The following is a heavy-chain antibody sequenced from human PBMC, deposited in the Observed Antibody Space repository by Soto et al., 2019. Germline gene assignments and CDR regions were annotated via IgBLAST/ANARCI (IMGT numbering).Heavy chain of an antibody. CDR1: GFTFSSYA. CDR2: ISGSGGST. V-gene: IGHV3-23*01. Sequence: EVQLLESGGGLVQPGGSLRLSCAASGFTFSSYAMSWVRQAPGKGLEWVSAISGSGGSTYYADSVKGRFTISRDSSKNTLYLQMNSLRAEDTAVYYCANMYYYDSSGYYAVEYYFDYWGQGTLVTVSS. J-gene: IGHJ4*02. CDR3: ANMYYYDSSGYYAVEYYFDY. D-gene: IGHD3-22*01.